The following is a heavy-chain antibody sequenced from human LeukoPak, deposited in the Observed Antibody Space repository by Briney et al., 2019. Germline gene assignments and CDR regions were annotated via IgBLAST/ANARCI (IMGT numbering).Heavy chain of an antibody. D-gene: IGHD6-19*01. CDR2: INHSGST. V-gene: IGHV4-34*01. CDR3: ARGMYSSGWYGSHFDY. Sequence: PSETLSLTCAVYGGSFSGYYWSWIRQPPGKGLEWIGEINHSGSTNYNPSLKSRVTISVETSKNQFSLKLRSVTAADTAVYYCARGMYSSGWYGSHFDYWGQGTLVTVSS. J-gene: IGHJ4*02. CDR1: GGSFSGYY.